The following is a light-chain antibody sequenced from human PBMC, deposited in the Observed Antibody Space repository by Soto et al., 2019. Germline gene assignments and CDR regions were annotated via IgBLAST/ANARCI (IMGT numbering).Light chain of an antibody. V-gene: IGKV3-15*01. CDR2: GTS. Sequence: EIVMTQSPATLSVSPGERATLSCRASQSVSSKLAWFQQKPGQAPRLLIYGTSTRATGIPARFSGSGSGTEFTLTISSLQSEDFATYYCQQLYSYPYTFGQGTKLEIK. J-gene: IGKJ2*01. CDR1: QSVSSK. CDR3: QQLYSYPYT.